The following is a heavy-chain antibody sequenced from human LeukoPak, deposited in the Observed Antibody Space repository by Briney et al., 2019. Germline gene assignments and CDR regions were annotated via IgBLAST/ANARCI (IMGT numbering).Heavy chain of an antibody. D-gene: IGHD6-13*01. Sequence: SETLSLTCTVSGGSISSYYWSWIRQPPRKGVEWIGYTYSSGRTNYDPSLKSRITISVDTSKNQFSLKLSSVTAADTAVYYCARLSSSSDYWGQGTLVTVSS. CDR1: GGSISSYY. V-gene: IGHV4-59*01. J-gene: IGHJ4*02. CDR3: ARLSSSSDY. CDR2: TYSSGRT.